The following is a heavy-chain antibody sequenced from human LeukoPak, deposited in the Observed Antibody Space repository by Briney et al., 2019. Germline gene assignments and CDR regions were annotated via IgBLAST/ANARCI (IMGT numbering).Heavy chain of an antibody. J-gene: IGHJ4*02. V-gene: IGHV3-33*01. D-gene: IGHD5-12*01. CDR2: IWYDGSNK. CDR1: GFTFSSYG. Sequence: WGSLRLSCAASGFTFSSYGMHWVRQAPGKGLEWVAVIWYDGSNKYYADSVKGRFTISRDNSKNTLYLQMNSLRAEDTAVYYCARDSNGYELTILDYWGQGTLVTVSS. CDR3: ARDSNGYELTILDY.